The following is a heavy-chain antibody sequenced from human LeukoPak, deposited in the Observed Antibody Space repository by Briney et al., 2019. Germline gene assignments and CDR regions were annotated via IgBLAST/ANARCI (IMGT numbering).Heavy chain of an antibody. CDR3: ARGLTDYYDSSGYYQHFVY. J-gene: IGHJ4*02. V-gene: IGHV4-39*01. CDR1: GGSISSSSYY. CDR2: IYYSGST. D-gene: IGHD3-22*01. Sequence: SETLSLACTVSGGSISSSSYYWGWIRQPPGKGLEWIGSIYYSGSTYYNPSLKSRVTISVDTSKNQFSLKLSSVTAADTAVYYCARGLTDYYDSSGYYQHFVYWGQGTLVTVSS.